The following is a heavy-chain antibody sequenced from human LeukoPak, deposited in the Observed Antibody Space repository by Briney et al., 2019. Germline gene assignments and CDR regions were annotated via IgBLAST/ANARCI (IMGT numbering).Heavy chain of an antibody. CDR1: GGSISSYY. CDR3: ARLGRSYLRDAFDI. V-gene: IGHV4-59*08. J-gene: IGHJ3*02. CDR2: IYYSGST. D-gene: IGHD1-26*01. Sequence: PSETLSLTCTVSGGSISSYYWSWIRQPAGKGLEWIGYIYYSGSTNYNPSLKSRVTISVDTSKNQFSLKLSSVTAADTAVYYCARLGRSYLRDAFDIWGQGTMVTVSS.